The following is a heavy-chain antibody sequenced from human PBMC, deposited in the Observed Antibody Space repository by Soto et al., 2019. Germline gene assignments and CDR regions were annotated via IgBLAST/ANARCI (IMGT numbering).Heavy chain of an antibody. J-gene: IGHJ4*02. V-gene: IGHV3-48*02. CDR3: ARDLRMVYAIDFDY. Sequence: EVQLVESGGVLVQPGGSLRLSGAASGFTFSSYSMNWVRQAPGKGLEWVSYISSSGSTIYYADSVKGRFTISRDNAKNSLYLQMNSLRDEDTAVYYCARDLRMVYAIDFDYWGQGTLVTVS. D-gene: IGHD2-8*01. CDR2: ISSSGSTI. CDR1: GFTFSSYS.